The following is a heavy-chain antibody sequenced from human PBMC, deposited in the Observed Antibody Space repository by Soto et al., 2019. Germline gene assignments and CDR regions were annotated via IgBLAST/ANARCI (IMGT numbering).Heavy chain of an antibody. V-gene: IGHV3-23*01. CDR1: GFTFSNYA. J-gene: IGHJ4*02. D-gene: IGHD2-2*01. Sequence: EVQVLDSGGGLVQPGGSLRLSCAASGFTFSNYAMSWVRQAPGKGLEWVSTISDSGGSTYYADSVKGRFTISRDNSKNTVYPQQNRLRGEDKGVYYCAKRSYTTAAMERPFDYWGQGTLVTVSS. CDR3: AKRSYTTAAMERPFDY. CDR2: ISDSGGST.